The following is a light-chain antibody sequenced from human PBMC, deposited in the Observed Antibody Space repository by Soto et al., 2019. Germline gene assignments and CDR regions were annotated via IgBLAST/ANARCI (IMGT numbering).Light chain of an antibody. CDR1: QSVNRN. V-gene: IGKV3-15*01. CDR3: QQYNNWWT. Sequence: ETVMTQSLATLSVSPGERATLSCRASQSVNRNLAWYQQKPGQAPRLLIYAASTRATGIPARFSGSGSETEFTLTISSLQSEDFAIYYCQQYNNWWTFGQGTKVEI. J-gene: IGKJ1*01. CDR2: AAS.